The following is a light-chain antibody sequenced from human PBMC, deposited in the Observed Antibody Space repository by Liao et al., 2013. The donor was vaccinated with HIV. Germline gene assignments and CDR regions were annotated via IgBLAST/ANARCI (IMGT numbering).Light chain of an antibody. CDR3: QAWDSGPTWV. CDR2: DDG. CDR1: RLGERY. J-gene: IGLJ3*02. Sequence: SYELTQPPSVSVSPGQTASITCSGDRLGERYTSWYQQKPGQSPILVIYDDGKRPSGIAERFSGSSSGNTATLTISGTQAIDEADYYCQAWDSGPTWVFGGGTKLTVL. V-gene: IGLV3-1*01.